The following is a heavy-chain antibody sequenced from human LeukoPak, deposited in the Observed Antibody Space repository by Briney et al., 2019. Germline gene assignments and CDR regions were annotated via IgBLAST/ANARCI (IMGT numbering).Heavy chain of an antibody. CDR1: GFTFTNHW. CDR3: GRDAVLGSGSVDC. D-gene: IGHD3-10*01. V-gene: IGHV3-74*01. Sequence: GGSLRLSCAASGFTFTNHWMHWVRQAPGKGLVWVSRIRPDGRETNHADSVKGRFTISRDNAKNTLYLQMNSLGAEDTAVYYCGRDAVLGSGSVDCWGQGVLVTVSS. J-gene: IGHJ4*02. CDR2: IRPDGRET.